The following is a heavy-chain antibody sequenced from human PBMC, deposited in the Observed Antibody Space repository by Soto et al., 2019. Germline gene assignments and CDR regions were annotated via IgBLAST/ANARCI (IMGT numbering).Heavy chain of an antibody. Sequence: QAQLVQSGAEVKKPGSSVKVSCNASGDTFSSYAINWVRQAPGQGLEWMGGTIPMFGTANYAQKFKGSVTVTAGESTSTVYMELSSLRAEDTAVYYCARVGPAHYYDSSGYYSPLDYWGQGTLVTVSS. CDR2: TIPMFGTA. CDR1: GDTFSSYA. CDR3: ARVGPAHYYDSSGYYSPLDY. D-gene: IGHD3-22*01. J-gene: IGHJ4*02. V-gene: IGHV1-69*01.